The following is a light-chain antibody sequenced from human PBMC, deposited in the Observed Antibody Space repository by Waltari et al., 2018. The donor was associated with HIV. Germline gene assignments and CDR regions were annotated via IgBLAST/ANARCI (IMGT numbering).Light chain of an antibody. CDR1: SSDAGGYNY. V-gene: IGLV2-14*01. Sequence: QSALTQPASVSGSPGQSITISCPGTSSDAGGYNYVPWYQQHPGKAPKLMIYEVSNRPSGVSNRFSGSKSGNTASLTISGLQAEDESNYYCSSYTSSDTVVFGGGTKLTVL. J-gene: IGLJ2*01. CDR3: SSYTSSDTVV. CDR2: EVS.